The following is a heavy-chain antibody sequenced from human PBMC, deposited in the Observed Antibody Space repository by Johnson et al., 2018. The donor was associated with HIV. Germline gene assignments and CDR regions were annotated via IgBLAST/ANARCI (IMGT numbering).Heavy chain of an antibody. Sequence: VQLVESGGGLVKPGESLRLSCTVSGFTFSSYAMSWVRQAPGKGLEWVSGINWNGGSTGYADSVKGRFTISRDNSKNTLYLQMNSLRAEDTAVYYCARFGEMATIRAFDIWGQGTMVTVSS. CDR3: ARFGEMATIRAFDI. J-gene: IGHJ3*02. CDR1: GFTFSSYA. CDR2: INWNGGST. V-gene: IGHV3-23*04. D-gene: IGHD5-24*01.